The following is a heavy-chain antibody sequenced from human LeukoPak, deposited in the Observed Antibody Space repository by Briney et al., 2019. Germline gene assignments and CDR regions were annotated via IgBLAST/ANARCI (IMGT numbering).Heavy chain of an antibody. Sequence: WASVKVSCKASGYTFTSYDINWVRQATGQRLERMGWMNPNSGNTGYAQKFQGRVTITRNTSISTAYMELSSLRSEDTAVYYCARAETYFDYWGQGTLVTVSS. V-gene: IGHV1-8*03. J-gene: IGHJ4*02. CDR1: GYTFTSYD. CDR3: ARAETYFDY. CDR2: MNPNSGNT.